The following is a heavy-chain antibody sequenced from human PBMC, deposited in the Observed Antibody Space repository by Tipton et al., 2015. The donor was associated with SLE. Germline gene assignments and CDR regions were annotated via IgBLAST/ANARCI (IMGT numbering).Heavy chain of an antibody. CDR2: ISWNSGSI. CDR1: GFTFDDYA. Sequence: SLRLSCAASGFTFDDYAMHWVRQAPGKGLEWVSGISWNSGSIGYADSVKGRFTISRDNAKNSLYLQMNNVRVEDMAVYYCARRGFGAFDIWGQGTTVIVSS. J-gene: IGHJ3*02. D-gene: IGHD3-10*01. CDR3: ARRGFGAFDI. V-gene: IGHV3-9*03.